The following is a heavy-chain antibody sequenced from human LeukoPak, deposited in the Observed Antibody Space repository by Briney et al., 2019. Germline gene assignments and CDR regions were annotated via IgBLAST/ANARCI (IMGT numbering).Heavy chain of an antibody. Sequence: ASVEVSCKASGYTFSSYGISWVRQAPGQGLEWMGWISAYNGNTNYAQMLQGRVTMTTDTSTSTAYMEARSLRSDDTAMYYCARDVGDIVTIPAAISVPWGQGTLVTVSS. CDR1: GYTFSSYG. CDR2: ISAYNGNT. J-gene: IGHJ5*02. D-gene: IGHD2-2*01. CDR3: ARDVGDIVTIPAAISVP. V-gene: IGHV1-18*01.